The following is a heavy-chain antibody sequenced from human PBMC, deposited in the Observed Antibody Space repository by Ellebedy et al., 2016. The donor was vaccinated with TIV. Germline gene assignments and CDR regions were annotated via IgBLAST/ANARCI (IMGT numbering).Heavy chain of an antibody. Sequence: AASVKVSCKASGYTFTDYYMHWVRQAPGQGLEWMGWINPSGGRTNYAQKFQGRVTMTRDTSTSTVYMELSSLRFEDTAVYYCARAIPVRGAVAIIMTGWLDTWGQGTLVTVSS. J-gene: IGHJ5*02. CDR2: INPSGGRT. CDR1: GYTFTDYY. D-gene: IGHD6-19*01. CDR3: ARAIPVRGAVAIIMTGWLDT. V-gene: IGHV1-46*01.